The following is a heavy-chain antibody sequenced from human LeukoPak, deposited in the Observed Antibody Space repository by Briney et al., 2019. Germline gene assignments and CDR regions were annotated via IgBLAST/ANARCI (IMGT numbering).Heavy chain of an antibody. J-gene: IGHJ5*02. V-gene: IGHV1-8*01. CDR3: ARGSGEDWFDP. D-gene: IGHD3-16*01. CDR2: MNPNRGNT. Sequence: ASVRVSCKASGYTFTSYDINCVREGPGQGLERMGWMNPNRGNTGYAQKFQGRVTMTRNTSISTAYMELSSLRSEDTAVYYCARGSGEDWFDPWGQGTRVTVSS. CDR1: GYTFTSYD.